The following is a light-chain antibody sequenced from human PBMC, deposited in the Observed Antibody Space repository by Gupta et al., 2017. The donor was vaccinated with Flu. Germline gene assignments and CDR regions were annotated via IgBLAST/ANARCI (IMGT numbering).Light chain of an antibody. Sequence: TVLTQSPDTLSVSLGQRVTLSCRASQAVTDDQLAWYQQKPGHSPRLLVYGVSRRASGIPDKFTGSGSGRDFTLTISSLGPDDFGIYFCHQYSNSFTFGPGTTV. V-gene: IGKV3-20*01. J-gene: IGKJ3*01. CDR1: QAVTDDQ. CDR3: HQYSNSFT. CDR2: GVS.